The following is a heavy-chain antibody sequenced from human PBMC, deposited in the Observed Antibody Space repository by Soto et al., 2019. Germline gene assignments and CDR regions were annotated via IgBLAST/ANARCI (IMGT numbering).Heavy chain of an antibody. CDR2: IYPGDSDT. V-gene: IGHV5-51*01. D-gene: IGHD2-15*01. CDR1: GYSFTSYW. J-gene: IGHJ6*02. CDR3: ARRAYCSGGSCYSIYYYGMDV. Sequence: GESLKISCKGSGYSFTSYWIGWVRQMPGKGLEWMGIIYPGDSDTRYSPSFQGQVTISADKSISTAYLQWSSLKASDTAMYYCARRAYCSGGSCYSIYYYGMDVWGQGSTVTVSS.